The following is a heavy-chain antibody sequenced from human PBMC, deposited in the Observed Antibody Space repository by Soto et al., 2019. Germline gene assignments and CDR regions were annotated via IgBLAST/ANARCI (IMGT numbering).Heavy chain of an antibody. D-gene: IGHD1-26*01. J-gene: IGHJ4*02. Sequence: QVQLVESGGGVVQPGGSLRLSCAASGFTFSSYAMHWVRQAPGKGLEWVAVISYDGSNKYYADSVKGRFTISRDNSKNTLYLQMNSLRAEDTAVYYCARDSVSYSLDYWGQGTLVTVSS. CDR3: ARDSVSYSLDY. V-gene: IGHV3-30-3*01. CDR1: GFTFSSYA. CDR2: ISYDGSNK.